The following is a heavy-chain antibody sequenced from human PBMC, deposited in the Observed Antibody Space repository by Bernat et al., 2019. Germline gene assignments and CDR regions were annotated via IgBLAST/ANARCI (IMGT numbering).Heavy chain of an antibody. CDR2: IYYSGNS. Sequence: LQLQASGPGLVKPSETLSLTCTVSGGSISTGSYYWGWIRQPPGKGLECIGSIYYSGNSYYNPSLKSRVTISVDTSKKQFSLNLNSVTAADQAVYYCARLGSSSDAFDIWGQGTMVTV. D-gene: IGHD6-6*01. V-gene: IGHV4-39*01. CDR3: ARLGSSSDAFDI. CDR1: GGSISTGSYY. J-gene: IGHJ3*02.